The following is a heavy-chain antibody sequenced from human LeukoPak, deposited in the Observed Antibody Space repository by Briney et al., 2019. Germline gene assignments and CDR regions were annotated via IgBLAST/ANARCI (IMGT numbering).Heavy chain of an antibody. J-gene: IGHJ4*02. CDR1: GFILSNYA. Sequence: GGSLRLSCAASGFILSNYAMHWVRQPAGKGLEWVSALGTAVDTFYPGSVKGRFTISRDNAKKSLFLQMSSLRAEDTAIYYCARQSTPHGNFDYWGQGTLVTVSS. V-gene: IGHV3-13*01. D-gene: IGHD5-24*01. CDR2: LGTAVDT. CDR3: ARQSTPHGNFDY.